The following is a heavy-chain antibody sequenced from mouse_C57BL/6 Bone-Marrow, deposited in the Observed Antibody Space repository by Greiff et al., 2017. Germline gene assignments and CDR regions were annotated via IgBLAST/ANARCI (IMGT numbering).Heavy chain of an antibody. V-gene: IGHV1-64*01. CDR3: ARSYPWFAY. Sequence: VQLQQPGAELVKPGASVKLSCKASGYTFTSYWMHWVKQRPGQGLEWIGMIHPNSGSTNYNEKFKRKATLTVDKSSSTAYMQRSSLTSEDSAVYYCARSYPWFAYWGQGTLVTVSA. D-gene: IGHD1-1*01. CDR2: IHPNSGST. CDR1: GYTFTSYW. J-gene: IGHJ3*01.